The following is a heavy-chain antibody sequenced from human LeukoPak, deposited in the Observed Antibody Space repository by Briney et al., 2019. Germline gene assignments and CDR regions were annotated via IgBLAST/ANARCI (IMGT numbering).Heavy chain of an antibody. CDR3: ARGRRIVAVTAIRAPLSWFDP. V-gene: IGHV1-46*01. CDR2: INPSGGST. J-gene: IGHJ5*02. CDR1: GYTFTSYY. D-gene: IGHD2-21*02. Sequence: ASVKVSCKASGYTFTSYYMHWVRQAPGQGLEWMGIINPSGGSTSYAQKFQGRVTMTRDMSTSTVYMELSSLRSEDTAVYYCARGRRIVAVTAIRAPLSWFDPWGQGTLVTVSS.